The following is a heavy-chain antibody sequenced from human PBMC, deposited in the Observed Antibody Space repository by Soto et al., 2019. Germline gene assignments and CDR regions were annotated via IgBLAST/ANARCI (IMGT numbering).Heavy chain of an antibody. CDR1: GFTFSSYS. V-gene: IGHV3-21*01. CDR3: ARDGLRILEWLGRYYFDY. Sequence: EVQLVESGGGLVKPGGSLRLSCAASGFTFSSYSMNWVRQAPGKGLEWVSSISSSSSYIYYADSVKGRFTISRDNAKNSLYLQMNSLRAEDTAVYYCARDGLRILEWLGRYYFDYWGQGTLVTVSS. J-gene: IGHJ4*02. CDR2: ISSSSSYI. D-gene: IGHD3-3*01.